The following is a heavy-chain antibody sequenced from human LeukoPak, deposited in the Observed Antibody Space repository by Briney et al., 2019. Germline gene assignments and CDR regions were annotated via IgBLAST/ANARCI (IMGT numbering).Heavy chain of an antibody. D-gene: IGHD3-10*01. CDR2: ISYDGGIK. Sequence: GGSLRLSCAASGFTFSTHSMHWVRQAPGKGLEWVAIISYDGGIKYYADSVKGRFTIARDNSKNTLYLQMNSLRIEDTAVYHCARRVEGRGSYHNYAMDVWGQGATVTVSS. CDR3: ARRVEGRGSYHNYAMDV. V-gene: IGHV3-30-3*01. CDR1: GFTFSTHS. J-gene: IGHJ6*02.